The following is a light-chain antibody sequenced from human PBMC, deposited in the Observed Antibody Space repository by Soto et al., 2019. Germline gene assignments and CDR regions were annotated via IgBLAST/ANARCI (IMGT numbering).Light chain of an antibody. CDR1: SSDVGSYNL. Sequence: QSALTQPASVSGSPGQSITISCTGTSSDVGSYNLVSWYQQHPGKAPKLMIYEGSKRPSGVSNRFSGSKSGNTASLTISGLQAEDEADYYCSSYTNINTRACVFGTGTKV. CDR3: SSYTNINTRACV. CDR2: EGS. V-gene: IGLV2-14*02. J-gene: IGLJ1*01.